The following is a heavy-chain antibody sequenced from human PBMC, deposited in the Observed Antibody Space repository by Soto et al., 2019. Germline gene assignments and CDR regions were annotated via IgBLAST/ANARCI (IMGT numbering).Heavy chain of an antibody. CDR3: ARDRITMVRGVIMAPPDY. J-gene: IGHJ4*02. CDR2: ISYDGSNK. D-gene: IGHD3-10*01. CDR1: GFTFSSYA. Sequence: QVQLVESGGGVVQPGRSLRLSCAASGFTFSSYAMHWVRQAPGKGLEWVAVISYDGSNKYYADSVKGRFTISRDNSKNTLYLQMNSLRAEDTAVYYCARDRITMVRGVIMAPPDYWGQGTLVTVSS. V-gene: IGHV3-30-3*01.